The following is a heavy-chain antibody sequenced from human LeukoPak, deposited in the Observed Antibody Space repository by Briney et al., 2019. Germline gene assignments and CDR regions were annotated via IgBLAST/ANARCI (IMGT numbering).Heavy chain of an antibody. CDR2: IYTSGST. D-gene: IGHD6-6*01. Sequence: PSETLSLTCTVSGGCIGSYYWSWIRQPPGKGLEWIGYIYTSGSTNYNPSLKSRVTISVDTSKNQFSLKLSSVTAADTAVYYCARRLEYSSSFSWFDPWGQGTLVTVSS. CDR3: ARRLEYSSSFSWFDP. J-gene: IGHJ5*02. V-gene: IGHV4-4*09. CDR1: GGCIGSYY.